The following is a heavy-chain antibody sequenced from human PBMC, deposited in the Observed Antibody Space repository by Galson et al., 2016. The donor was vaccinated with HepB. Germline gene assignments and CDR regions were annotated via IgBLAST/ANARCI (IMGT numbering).Heavy chain of an antibody. CDR1: GGSISSRSYF. J-gene: IGHJ5*01. CDR3: ATTSSAVVPAAQAWFDS. CDR2: IHYTRST. Sequence: SETLSLTCTVSGGSISSRSYFGGWIRQPPGKGLEWIGNIHYTRSTYYKASLKSRVTISVDTSKNQFSLKLTSMTAADTAVFYCATTSSAVVPAAQAWFDSWGQGTLVTVSS. D-gene: IGHD2-2*01. V-gene: IGHV4-39*01.